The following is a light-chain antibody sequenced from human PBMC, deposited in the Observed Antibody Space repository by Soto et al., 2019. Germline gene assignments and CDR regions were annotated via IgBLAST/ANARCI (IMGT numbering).Light chain of an antibody. V-gene: IGLV2-23*02. Sequence: QSELTQPASVSGSPGQSITISCTGTSSDVGSYNLVSWYQQHPGKAPKLMIYEVTKRPSGVSNRFSSSKSGNAASLTISGLQAEDETDYYCCSYAGHSTYVFGTGTKVTVL. CDR2: EVT. J-gene: IGLJ1*01. CDR1: SSDVGSYNL. CDR3: CSYAGHSTYV.